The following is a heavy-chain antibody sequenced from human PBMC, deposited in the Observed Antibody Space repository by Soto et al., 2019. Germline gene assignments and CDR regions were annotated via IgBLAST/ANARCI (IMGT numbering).Heavy chain of an antibody. J-gene: IGHJ4*02. CDR1: GYTLTDLS. CDR3: ATNSSSGLYDFDY. CDR2: FDPEDGET. V-gene: IGHV1-24*01. Sequence: ASVTVSCKVSGYTLTDLSMHWVRQAPGKGLEWMGGFDPEDGETIYAQKFQGRVTMTEDTSTDTAYMELSSLRSEDTAVYYCATNSSSGLYDFDYWGQGTLVTVSS. D-gene: IGHD6-6*01.